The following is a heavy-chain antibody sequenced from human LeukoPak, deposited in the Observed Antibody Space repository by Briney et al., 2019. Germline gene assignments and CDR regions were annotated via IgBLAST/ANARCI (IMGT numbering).Heavy chain of an antibody. D-gene: IGHD4-17*01. Sequence: PGGSLRLSCAASGFTFSSYAMSWVRQAPGKGLEWVSAISGSGGSTYYADSVKGRFTISRDNSKNTLYLQMNSLRAEDTAVYYCAKDLRTTVTTDDAFDIWGQGTMVTVSS. CDR1: GFTFSSYA. CDR2: ISGSGGST. CDR3: AKDLRTTVTTDDAFDI. V-gene: IGHV3-23*01. J-gene: IGHJ3*02.